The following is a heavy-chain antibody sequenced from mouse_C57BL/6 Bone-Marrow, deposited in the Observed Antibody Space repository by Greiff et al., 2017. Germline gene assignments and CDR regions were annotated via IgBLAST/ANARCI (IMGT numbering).Heavy chain of an antibody. V-gene: IGHV1-81*01. CDR1: GYTFTSYG. D-gene: IGHD1-1*01. Sequence: QVQLKQSGAELARPGASVKLSCKASGYTFTSYGISWVKQRTGQGLEWIGEIYPRSGNTYYNEKFKGKATLTADKSSSTAYMELRSLTSEDSAVYFGARLITTVVANRRYAMDYGGQGTSVTVSS. CDR2: IYPRSGNT. CDR3: ARLITTVVANRRYAMDY. J-gene: IGHJ4*01.